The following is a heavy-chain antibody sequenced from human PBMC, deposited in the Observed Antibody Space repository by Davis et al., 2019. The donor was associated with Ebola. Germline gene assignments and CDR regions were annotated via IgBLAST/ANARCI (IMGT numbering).Heavy chain of an antibody. CDR1: GFTVSSNY. J-gene: IGHJ4*02. D-gene: IGHD4-17*01. Sequence: GESLKISCAASGFTVSSNYMSWVRQAPGTGLEWVSVIYSGDSTYYADSVKGRFTISRDSSKNTLYLQMNSLRGDDTAVYYCAKGGGDYGDTQYYFDYWGQGTLVTVSS. CDR3: AKGGGDYGDTQYYFDY. CDR2: IYSGDST. V-gene: IGHV3-66*02.